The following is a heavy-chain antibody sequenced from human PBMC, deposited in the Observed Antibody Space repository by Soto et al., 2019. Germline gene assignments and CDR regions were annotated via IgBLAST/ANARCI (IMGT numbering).Heavy chain of an antibody. CDR2: INHSGST. J-gene: IGHJ2*01. CDR3: ARVVDDFWSGYYPALYWYFDL. D-gene: IGHD3-3*01. V-gene: IGHV4-34*01. Sequence: PSETLSLTCAVYGGSFSGYYWSWIRQPPGKGLEWIGEINHSGSTNYNPSLKSRVTISVDTSKNQFSLKLSSVTAADTAVYYCARVVDDFWSGYYPALYWYFDLWGRGTLVTVS. CDR1: GGSFSGYY.